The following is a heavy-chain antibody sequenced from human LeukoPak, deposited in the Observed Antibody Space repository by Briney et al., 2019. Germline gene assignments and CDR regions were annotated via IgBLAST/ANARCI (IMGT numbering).Heavy chain of an antibody. CDR3: AKGDDYVWGSYPDY. V-gene: IGHV3-48*03. Sequence: TGGSLRLSCAASGFTFSSYEMNWVRQAPGKGLEWVSYISSSGSTIYYADSVKGRFTISRDNAKNSLYLQMNSLRAEDTAVYYCAKGDDYVWGSYPDYWGQGTLVTVSS. CDR1: GFTFSSYE. J-gene: IGHJ4*02. D-gene: IGHD3-16*02. CDR2: ISSSGSTI.